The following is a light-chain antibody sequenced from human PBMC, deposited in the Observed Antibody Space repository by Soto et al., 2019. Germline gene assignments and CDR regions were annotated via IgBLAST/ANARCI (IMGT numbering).Light chain of an antibody. CDR3: SSSRSSSTPLI. Sequence: QSVLTQPASVSGSPGQSITISCTGTSSDVGGYNYVSWYQQHPGKAPKLMIYEVSNRPSGVSNRFSGSKSGNTASLTISGLQAEDEADYYCSSSRSSSTPLIFGTGTKLTVL. CDR2: EVS. CDR1: SSDVGGYNY. J-gene: IGLJ1*01. V-gene: IGLV2-14*01.